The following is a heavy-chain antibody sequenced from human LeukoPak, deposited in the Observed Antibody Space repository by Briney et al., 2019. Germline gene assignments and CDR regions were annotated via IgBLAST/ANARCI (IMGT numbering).Heavy chain of an antibody. CDR3: AIHDSSGYYFKNWFDP. D-gene: IGHD3-22*01. J-gene: IGHJ5*02. V-gene: IGHV1-69*05. CDR2: IIPIFGTA. Sequence: AASVKVSCKASGGTFSSYAISWVRQAPGQGLEWVGRIIPIFGTANYAQKFQGRVTITTDESTSTAYMELSSLRSEDTAVYYCAIHDSSGYYFKNWFDPWGQGTLVTVSS. CDR1: GGTFSSYA.